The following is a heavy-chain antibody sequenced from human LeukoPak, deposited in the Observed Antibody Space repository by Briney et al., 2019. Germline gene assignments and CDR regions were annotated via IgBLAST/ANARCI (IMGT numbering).Heavy chain of an antibody. J-gene: IGHJ4*02. CDR2: IYYTGSA. CDR1: GDSISSSNYY. CDR3: ARDSEY. Sequence: SETLSLTCTVSGDSISSSNYYWAWIRQPPGQGPEWIASIYYTGSAYYNPSLRSRVTISVDTSKNQFSLRLSSVTAADTAVYYCARDSEYWGQRTLVTVSS. V-gene: IGHV4-39*02.